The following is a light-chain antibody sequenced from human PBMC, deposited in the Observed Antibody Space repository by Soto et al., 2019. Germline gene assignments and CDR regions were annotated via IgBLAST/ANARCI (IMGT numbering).Light chain of an antibody. Sequence: QSVLTQPPSVSGDPGQRVTISCTGSSSNIGAGYDVHWYQQLPGTAPKLLSYGNSNRPSGVPDRFSGSKSGTSASLAITGLQAEDEADYYCQSYDSSLSGPNWVFGGGTKLTVL. CDR1: SSNIGAGYD. V-gene: IGLV1-40*01. J-gene: IGLJ3*02. CDR3: QSYDSSLSGPNWV. CDR2: GNS.